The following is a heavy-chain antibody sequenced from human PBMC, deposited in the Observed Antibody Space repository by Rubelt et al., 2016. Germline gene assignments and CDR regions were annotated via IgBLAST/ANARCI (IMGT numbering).Heavy chain of an antibody. D-gene: IGHD3-3*01. CDR3: ARHEATYYDFWSGRPGFDP. Sequence: TCTVSGGSISSYYWSWIRQPPGKGLEWIGYIYYSGSTNYNPSLKSRVTISVDTSKNQFSLKLSSVTAADTAVYYCARHEATYYDFWSGRPGFDPWGQGTLVTVSS. CDR1: GGSISSYY. V-gene: IGHV4-59*08. J-gene: IGHJ5*02. CDR2: IYYSGST.